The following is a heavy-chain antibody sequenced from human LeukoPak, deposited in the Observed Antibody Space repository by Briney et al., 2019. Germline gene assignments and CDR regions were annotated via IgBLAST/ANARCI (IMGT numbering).Heavy chain of an antibody. Sequence: ASVKVSCKASGYTFTGYYMHWVRQAPGQGLEWMGWINPNSGGTNYAQKSQGRVTMTRDTSISTAYMELSRLRSDDTAVYYCARVVVTTFSFYWFDPWGQGTLVTVSS. CDR3: ARVVVTTFSFYWFDP. CDR2: INPNSGGT. V-gene: IGHV1-2*02. J-gene: IGHJ5*02. D-gene: IGHD2-21*02. CDR1: GYTFTGYY.